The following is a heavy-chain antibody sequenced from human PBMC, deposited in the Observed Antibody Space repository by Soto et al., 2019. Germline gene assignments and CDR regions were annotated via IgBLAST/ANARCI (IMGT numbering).Heavy chain of an antibody. CDR3: ARVSEMATATKGYYYYMDV. CDR2: IIPILNIA. V-gene: IGHV1-69*02. CDR1: GGTFSNYT. D-gene: IGHD5-12*01. Sequence: QVQLVQSGAEVKKPGSSVKVSCKASGGTFSNYTISWVRHAPGQGLEWMGRIIPILNIANYAQKFQGRVTITADKSTSTTYMELSSLRSEDTAVYYCARVSEMATATKGYYYYMDVWGKGTTVTVPS. J-gene: IGHJ6*03.